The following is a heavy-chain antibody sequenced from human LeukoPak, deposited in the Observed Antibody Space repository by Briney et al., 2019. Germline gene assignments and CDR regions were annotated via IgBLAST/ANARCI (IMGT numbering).Heavy chain of an antibody. CDR2: INWSGGST. V-gene: IGHV3-20*04. Sequence: QAGGSPRLSCTASGFAFDEHGMSWVRQVPGKGLEWVSGINWSGGSTGYADPLRGRFTISRDNAKNSLYLQMDSLRAEDTALYYCARAPITSPFYFDYWGQGTLVTVSS. CDR3: ARAPITSPFYFDY. J-gene: IGHJ4*02. D-gene: IGHD2-2*01. CDR1: GFAFDEHG.